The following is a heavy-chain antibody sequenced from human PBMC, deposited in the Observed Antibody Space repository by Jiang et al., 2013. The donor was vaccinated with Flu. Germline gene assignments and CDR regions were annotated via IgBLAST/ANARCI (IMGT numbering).Heavy chain of an antibody. V-gene: IGHV5-51*01. CDR3: ARPRIAAAGFADYYFDY. Sequence: GAEVKKPGESLKISCKGSGYSFTSYWIGWVRQMPGKGLEWMGIIYPGDSDTRYSPSFQGQVTISADKSISTAYLQWSSLKASDTAMYYCARPRIAAAGFADYYFDYWGQGTLVTVSS. CDR1: GYSFTSYW. CDR2: IYPGDSDT. D-gene: IGHD6-13*01. J-gene: IGHJ4*02.